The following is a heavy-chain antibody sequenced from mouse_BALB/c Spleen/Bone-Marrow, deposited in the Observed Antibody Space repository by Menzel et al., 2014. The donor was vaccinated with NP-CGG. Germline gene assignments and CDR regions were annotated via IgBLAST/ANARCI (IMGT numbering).Heavy chain of an antibody. CDR2: ISYSGNT. V-gene: IGHV3-8*02. Sequence: EVQRVESGPSLVKPSQTLSLACSVTGDSITDAYWNWIRKFPGNKIDYMGYISYSGNTYYNPSLKSRISITRDTSKNQFYLQLNSVTTEDTATYFCAGGTGYYFDYWGQGTTLTVSS. J-gene: IGHJ2*01. D-gene: IGHD3-3*01. CDR1: GDSITDAY. CDR3: AGGTGYYFDY.